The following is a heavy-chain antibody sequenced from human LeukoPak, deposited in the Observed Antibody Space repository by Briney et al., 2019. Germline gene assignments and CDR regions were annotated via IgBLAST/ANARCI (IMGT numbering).Heavy chain of an antibody. V-gene: IGHV3-13*01. CDR2: IDTTGDT. Sequence: GGSLRLSCAASGFTFSSYDMHWVRQATGKGLEWVSAIDTTGDTYYPGSVKGRFTISRENAKNSLYLEMNSLRAGDTAVYYCARVFTARSGGYDAFGIWGQGTMVTVSS. D-gene: IGHD6-25*01. J-gene: IGHJ3*02. CDR3: ARVFTARSGGYDAFGI. CDR1: GFTFSSYD.